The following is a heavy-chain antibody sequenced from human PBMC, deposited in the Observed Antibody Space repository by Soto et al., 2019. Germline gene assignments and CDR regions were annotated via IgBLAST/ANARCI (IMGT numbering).Heavy chain of an antibody. CDR2: IYYSGST. CDR1: GGSISSYY. Sequence: HVQLQESGPGLVKPSETLSLTCTVSGGSISSYYWSWIRQPPGKGLEWSGYIYYSGSTNYNPSLKSRVTISVDTSKNQFSLKLSSVTAADTAVYYCARGGAVAGTLFDYWGQGTLVTVSS. CDR3: ARGGAVAGTLFDY. D-gene: IGHD6-19*01. V-gene: IGHV4-59*01. J-gene: IGHJ4*02.